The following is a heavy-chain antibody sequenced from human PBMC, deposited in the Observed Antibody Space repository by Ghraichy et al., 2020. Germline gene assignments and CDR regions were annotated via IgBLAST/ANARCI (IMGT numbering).Heavy chain of an antibody. CDR3: ARGKVISNEFDY. CDR2: INHSGST. J-gene: IGHJ4*02. Sequence: SETLSLTCAVYGGSFSGYYWSWIRHPPGKGLEWIGEINHSGSTNYNPSLKSRVTISVDTSKNQFSLKLSSVTAADTAVYYCARGKVISNEFDYWGQGTLVTVSS. D-gene: IGHD3-22*01. V-gene: IGHV4-34*01. CDR1: GGSFSGYY.